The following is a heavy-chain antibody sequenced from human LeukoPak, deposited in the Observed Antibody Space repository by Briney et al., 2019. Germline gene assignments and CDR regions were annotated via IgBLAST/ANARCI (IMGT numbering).Heavy chain of an antibody. CDR2: IYYSGST. CDR3: ARDLRDYYYDSSGYQNWFDP. Sequence: SETLSLTCTVSGGSISSYYWSWIRQPPGKGLEWIGYIYYSGSTNYNPSLKSRVTISIDTSKNQFSLKLSSVTAADTAVYYCARDLRDYYYDSSGYQNWFDPWGQGTLVTVSS. J-gene: IGHJ5*02. CDR1: GGSISSYY. D-gene: IGHD3-22*01. V-gene: IGHV4-59*12.